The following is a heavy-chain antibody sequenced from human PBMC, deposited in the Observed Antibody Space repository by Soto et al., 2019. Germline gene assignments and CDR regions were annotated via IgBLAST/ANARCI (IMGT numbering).Heavy chain of an antibody. CDR3: ARGWELRVGMDV. D-gene: IGHD1-26*01. CDR1: GGSISSYY. Sequence: SETLSLTCTVSGGSISSYYWSWIRQPPGKGLEWIGYIYYSGSTNYNPSLKSRVTISVDTSKNQFSLKLSSVTAADTAVYYCARGWELRVGMDVWGQGTTVTVSS. CDR2: IYYSGST. V-gene: IGHV4-59*12. J-gene: IGHJ6*02.